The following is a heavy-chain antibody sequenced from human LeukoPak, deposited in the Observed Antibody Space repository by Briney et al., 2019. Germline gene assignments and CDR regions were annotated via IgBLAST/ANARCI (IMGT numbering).Heavy chain of an antibody. V-gene: IGHV3-7*03. Sequence: GGSLRLSCAASGFTFSSYWMSWVRQAPGKGLEWVANIKQDGSEKYYVDSVKGRFTISRDNAKNSLYLQVNSLRAEDTAVYYCARGLRGSGYWGHGYYYGMDVWGQGTTVTVSS. CDR3: ARGLRGSGYWGHGYYYGMDV. CDR1: GFTFSSYW. J-gene: IGHJ6*02. D-gene: IGHD3-3*01. CDR2: IKQDGSEK.